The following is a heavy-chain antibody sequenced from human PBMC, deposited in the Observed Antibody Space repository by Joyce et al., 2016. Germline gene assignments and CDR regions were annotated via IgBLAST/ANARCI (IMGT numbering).Heavy chain of an antibody. J-gene: IGHJ6*03. CDR2: ISPSLGTT. Sequence: QVQLEQSGAEVKKPGSSVRVSCKASGGTFISYTITWVRQAPGQGLEWMGRISPSLGTTYCAQKFQGRVTITADKSTSTAYMELSSLTSEDTAVYYCATDRLASYYYYYIDVWGKGTTVTVSS. V-gene: IGHV1-69*08. CDR1: GGTFISYT. CDR3: ATDRLASYYYYYIDV.